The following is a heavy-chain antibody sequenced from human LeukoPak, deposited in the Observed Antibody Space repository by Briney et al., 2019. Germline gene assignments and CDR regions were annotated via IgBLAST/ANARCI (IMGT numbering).Heavy chain of an antibody. CDR1: GFTFSSYS. D-gene: IGHD1-26*01. CDR3: ARERGSGQYYFDY. CDR2: ISSSSSYI. V-gene: IGHV3-21*01. Sequence: GGSLRLSCAASGFTFSSYSMNWVRQAPGKGLEWVSSISSSSSYIYYADSVKGRFTISRDNAKDSLYLQMNSLRAEDTAVYYCARERGSGQYYFDYWGQGTLVTVSS. J-gene: IGHJ4*02.